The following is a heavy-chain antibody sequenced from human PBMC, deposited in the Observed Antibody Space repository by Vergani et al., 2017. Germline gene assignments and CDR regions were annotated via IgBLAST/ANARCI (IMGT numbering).Heavy chain of an antibody. Sequence: QVQLQESGPGLVKPSGTLSLTCAVSGGSISSSNWWSWVRQPPGKGLEWIGEIYHSGSTNYNPSIKSRVTISVDKSKNQFFLKLSSVTAADTAVYYCARVQVSGTELNWFDPWGQGTLVTVSS. V-gene: IGHV4-4*02. D-gene: IGHD1-1*01. J-gene: IGHJ5*02. CDR3: ARVQVSGTELNWFDP. CDR1: GGSISSSNW. CDR2: IYHSGST.